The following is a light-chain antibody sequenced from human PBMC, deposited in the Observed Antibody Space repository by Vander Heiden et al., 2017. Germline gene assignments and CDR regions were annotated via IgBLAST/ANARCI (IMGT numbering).Light chain of an antibody. J-gene: IGKJ1*01. CDR1: QSRLHGNGYNY. CDR2: FGS. CDR3: MQTLQTPCT. V-gene: IGKV2-28*01. Sequence: DILMTQSPLPPPVTHGQPASISCRSSQSRLHGNGYNYLHWYLQKPGQPPQLLIYFGSPRTSGDPDRFSGSGSGTDFTLKISRVEAEDVGVYYCMQTLQTPCTFGQGTKVEIK.